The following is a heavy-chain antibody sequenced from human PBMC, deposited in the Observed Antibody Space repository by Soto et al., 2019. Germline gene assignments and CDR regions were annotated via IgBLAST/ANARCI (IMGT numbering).Heavy chain of an antibody. V-gene: IGHV3-30*18. Sequence: QVQLVESGGGVVQPGTSLRLSCEASGFAFNKFGMHWVRQAPGKGLEWVAFISYDGSYQYYADSVQGRVTITRDNSMNTLNLPLNSLRREDTAVYYCAKGGEVGGVLGDHWGQGTLVTVSS. J-gene: IGHJ4*02. CDR3: AKGGEVGGVLGDH. CDR2: ISYDGSYQ. CDR1: GFAFNKFG. D-gene: IGHD1-26*01.